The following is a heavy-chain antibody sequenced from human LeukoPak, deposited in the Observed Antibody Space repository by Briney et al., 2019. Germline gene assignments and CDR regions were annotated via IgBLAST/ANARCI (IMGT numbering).Heavy chain of an antibody. CDR2: ISWNRGSI. CDR1: GFTFDDYA. V-gene: IGHV3-9*01. Sequence: PWGSLRLSCAASGFTFDDYAMRWVRQAPGKGLEWVSGISWNRGSIGYADSVKGRFTISRDNAKMSLYLQMNSLRAEDTALYYCAKGYCSSISCHADYWGQGTLVTASS. CDR3: AKGYCSSISCHADY. D-gene: IGHD2-2*01. J-gene: IGHJ4*02.